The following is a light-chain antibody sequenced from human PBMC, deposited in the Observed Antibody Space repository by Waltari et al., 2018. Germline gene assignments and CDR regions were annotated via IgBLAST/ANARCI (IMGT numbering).Light chain of an antibody. Sequence: DIQMTQSPSSLSASVGDRVTITCQASQDISNYLNWYQQKPGKAPNLLIYDASTLQPGVPSRFSGRGSGTDFTLTISSLQPDDFATYYCQQANTFPLTFGGGSKVEMK. CDR3: QQANTFPLT. CDR2: DAS. J-gene: IGKJ4*01. CDR1: QDISNY. V-gene: IGKV1-12*01.